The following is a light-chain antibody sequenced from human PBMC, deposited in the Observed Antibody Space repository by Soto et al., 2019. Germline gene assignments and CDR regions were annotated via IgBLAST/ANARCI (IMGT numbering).Light chain of an antibody. CDR3: QQYNNWPYT. Sequence: IAMTQCPATRPVSPPVCVTPSCRASQSVSSNLAWYQQKPGQAPRLLIYATSDRATGIPARFSGSGSGTDFTLTISSLQSEDIAVYYCQQYNNWPYTFGPGTKVDIK. J-gene: IGKJ3*01. CDR1: QSVSSN. V-gene: IGKV3-15*01. CDR2: ATS.